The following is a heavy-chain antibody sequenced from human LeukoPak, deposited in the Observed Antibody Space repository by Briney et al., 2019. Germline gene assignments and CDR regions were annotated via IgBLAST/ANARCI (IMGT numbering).Heavy chain of an antibody. D-gene: IGHD3-22*01. J-gene: IGHJ4*02. CDR2: IYYSGST. Sequence: SETLSLTCTVSGGSISSGGYYWRWIRKHTGKGLEWIGYIYYSGSTYYNQSPKSRVTISIDTSKNQFSLKLSSVTAADTAVYYCARAGYDSSGYSTYYFDYCGQGTLVTVSS. V-gene: IGHV4-31*03. CDR3: ARAGYDSSGYSTYYFDY. CDR1: GGSISSGGYY.